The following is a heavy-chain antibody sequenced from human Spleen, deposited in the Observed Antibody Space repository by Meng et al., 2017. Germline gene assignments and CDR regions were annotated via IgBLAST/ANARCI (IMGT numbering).Heavy chain of an antibody. V-gene: IGHV4-59*01. CDR3: ARHTRPWGDDTFDI. Sequence: GSLRLSCTVSGGSISSSSWSWIRQPPGKGLEWIAYIYNTDSSNSNPSLKSRVTISVDTSKNQVSLKVRSVTAADTAVYYCARHTRPWGDDTFDIWGQGTMVTVSS. CDR2: IYNTDSS. D-gene: IGHD7-27*01. J-gene: IGHJ3*02. CDR1: GGSISSSS.